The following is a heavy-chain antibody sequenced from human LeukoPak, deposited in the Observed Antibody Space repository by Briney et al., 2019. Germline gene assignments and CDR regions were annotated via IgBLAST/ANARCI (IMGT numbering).Heavy chain of an antibody. CDR2: INDDGSDT. Sequence: GGSLRLSCAASGFTFKLYWMHWVRQVPGRRPVWVSRINDDGSDTIYADSVKGRFTISRDNAKNSLYLQMNSLRAEDTALYYCAKAISRKPTYYYGSGSYYYFDYWGQGTLVTVSS. CDR1: GFTFKLYW. CDR3: AKAISRKPTYYYGSGSYYYFDY. V-gene: IGHV3-74*01. J-gene: IGHJ4*02. D-gene: IGHD3-10*01.